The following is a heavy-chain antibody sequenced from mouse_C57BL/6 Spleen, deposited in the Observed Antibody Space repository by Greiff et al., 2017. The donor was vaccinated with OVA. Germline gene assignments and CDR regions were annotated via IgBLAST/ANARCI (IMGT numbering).Heavy chain of an antibody. CDR1: GYSITSDY. D-gene: IGHD2-4*01. CDR2: ISYSGST. CDR3: ARGAYDYDDVYYAMDY. J-gene: IGHJ4*01. V-gene: IGHV3-8*01. Sequence: EVQRVESGPGLAKPSQTLSLTCSVTGYSITSDYWNWIRKFPGNKLEYMGYISYSGSTYYNPSLKSRISITRDTSKNQYYLQLKSVTTEDTATYYCARGAYDYDDVYYAMDYWGQGTSVTVSS.